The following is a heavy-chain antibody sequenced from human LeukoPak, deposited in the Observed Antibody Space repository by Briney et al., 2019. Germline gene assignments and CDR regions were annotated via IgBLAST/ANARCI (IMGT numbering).Heavy chain of an antibody. V-gene: IGHV4-30-4*08. D-gene: IGHD2-2*01. Sequence: PSQTLSLTCTVSGGSISSGDYYWSWIRQPPGKGLEWIGYIYYSGSTYYNPSLKSRVTISVDTSKNQFSLKLSSVTAADTAVYYCARDHCSSTSCYEGGLDYWGQGTLVTVSS. CDR2: IYYSGST. CDR3: ARDHCSSTSCYEGGLDY. CDR1: GGSISSGDYY. J-gene: IGHJ4*02.